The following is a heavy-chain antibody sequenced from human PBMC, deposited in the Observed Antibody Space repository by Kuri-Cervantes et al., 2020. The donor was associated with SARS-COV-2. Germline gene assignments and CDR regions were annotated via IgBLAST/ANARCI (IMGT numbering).Heavy chain of an antibody. D-gene: IGHD1-26*01. CDR2: IRYDGSNK. J-gene: IGHJ4*02. CDR1: GFTFSSYG. CDR3: ARAGRWELLLGRLAYFDY. Sequence: GGSLRLSCAASGFTFSSYGMHWDRQAPGKGLEWVAFIRYDGSNKYYADSVKGRFTISRDNAKNSLYLQMNSLRAEDTAVYYCARAGRWELLLGRLAYFDYWGQGTLVTVSS. V-gene: IGHV3-30*02.